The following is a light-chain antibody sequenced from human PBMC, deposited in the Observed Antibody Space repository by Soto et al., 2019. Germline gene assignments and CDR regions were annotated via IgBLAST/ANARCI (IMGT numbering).Light chain of an antibody. V-gene: IGKV3-15*01. CDR3: QEYNNWHPIT. CDR2: GAS. J-gene: IGKJ4*01. Sequence: DKVMSQSPATVSVSPGGRATLSCRASQSISSKLAWYQQKPGQAPRLLIYGASTRATGIPVRFSGSGSGTEFTLTITSLQSEDFAVYYCQEYNNWHPITFGGGTKVDIK. CDR1: QSISSK.